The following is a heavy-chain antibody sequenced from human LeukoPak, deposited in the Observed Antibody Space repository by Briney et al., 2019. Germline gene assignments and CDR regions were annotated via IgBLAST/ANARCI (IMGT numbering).Heavy chain of an antibody. Sequence: GGSLRLSCAASGFTFRTYCMSWVRQAPGKGLEWVANIFQDGNDKYYVDSVKGRFTISRDNAKNSLYLQMNSLRAEDTAVYYCAREKGWAAAGPFYYFDYWGQGTLVTVSS. CDR3: AREKGWAAAGPFYYFDY. V-gene: IGHV3-7*01. J-gene: IGHJ4*02. CDR2: IFQDGNDK. CDR1: GFTFRTYC. D-gene: IGHD6-13*01.